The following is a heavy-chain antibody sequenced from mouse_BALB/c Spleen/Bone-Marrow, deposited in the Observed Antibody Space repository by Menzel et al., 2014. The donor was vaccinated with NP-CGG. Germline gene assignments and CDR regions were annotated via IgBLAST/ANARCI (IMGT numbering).Heavy chain of an antibody. V-gene: IGHV1-69*01. CDR2: IDTSDTYT. CDR1: GYTFTDYW. J-gene: IGHJ2*01. Sequence: QVQLQQSGAELVMPGASVKMSCKASGYTFTDYWMHWVKQRPGQGLEWIGAIDTSDTYTNYNQKFKGKATLTVDESSSTAYMQLRSLTSEDSAVYFCTRGWDGYYLDYWGQGATRKVSS. CDR3: TRGWDGYYLDY. D-gene: IGHD4-1*01.